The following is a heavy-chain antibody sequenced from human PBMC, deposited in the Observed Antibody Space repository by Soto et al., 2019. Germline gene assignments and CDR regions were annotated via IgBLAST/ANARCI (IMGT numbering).Heavy chain of an antibody. D-gene: IGHD5-12*01. V-gene: IGHV1-24*01. Sequence: ALVKVSCKVSGYTLTELSMHWVRQAPGKGLEWMGGFDPEDGETIYAQKFQGRVTMTEDTSTDTAYMELSSLRSEDTAVYYCATAPGGYSGYDWWSNWFDPWGQGTLVTVSS. J-gene: IGHJ5*02. CDR1: GYTLTELS. CDR2: FDPEDGET. CDR3: ATAPGGYSGYDWWSNWFDP.